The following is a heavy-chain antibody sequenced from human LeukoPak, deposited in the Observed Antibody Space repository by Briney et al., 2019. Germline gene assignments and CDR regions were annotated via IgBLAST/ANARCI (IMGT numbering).Heavy chain of an antibody. CDR1: GGSISSYY. CDR2: IYTSGST. J-gene: IGHJ5*02. Sequence: SETLSLTCTVSGGSISSYYWSWIRQPAGKGLEWIGRIYTSGSTNYNPSLKSRVTMSVDTSKNQFSLKLSSVTAADTAVYYCARGGYSYGRGSGWFDPWGQGTLVTVSS. V-gene: IGHV4-4*07. D-gene: IGHD5-18*01. CDR3: ARGGYSYGRGSGWFDP.